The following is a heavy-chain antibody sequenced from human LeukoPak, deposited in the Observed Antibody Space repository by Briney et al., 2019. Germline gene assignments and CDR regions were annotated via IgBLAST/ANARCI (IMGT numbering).Heavy chain of an antibody. J-gene: IGHJ4*02. Sequence: ASVKVSCKASGYTFTSYSMHWVRQAPGEGLEWMGKINPSGGDTSYAQKFQGRVTMTRDTSTSTVYMELSSLRSEDTAVYYCAREGSSAYYYFDYWGQGTLVTVSS. CDR2: INPSGGDT. V-gene: IGHV1-46*01. CDR3: AREGSSAYYYFDY. D-gene: IGHD3-22*01. CDR1: GYTFTSYS.